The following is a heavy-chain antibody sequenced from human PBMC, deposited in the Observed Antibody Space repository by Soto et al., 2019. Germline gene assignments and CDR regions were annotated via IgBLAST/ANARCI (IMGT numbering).Heavy chain of an antibody. CDR1: GFTFSDYT. CDR3: TKGGHADS. D-gene: IGHD2-15*01. Sequence: PGGSLRLSCTASGFTFSDYTMSWFRQAPGKGLEWVGFIKSKSYGETTDYAASVKGRFTISRDDSKSIAYLQMNSLKTEDTAVYSCTKGGHADSWGQGTLVTVSS. J-gene: IGHJ5*01. CDR2: IKSKSYGETT. V-gene: IGHV3-49*03.